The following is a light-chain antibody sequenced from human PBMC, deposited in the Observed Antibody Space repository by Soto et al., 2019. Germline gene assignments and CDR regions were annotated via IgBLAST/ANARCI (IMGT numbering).Light chain of an antibody. Sequence: QSALTQPRSVSGSPGQSVTISCTGTSSDVGGYNFVSWYQQHPGKAPKLMIYDVSKRPSGVPDRFSGSKSGNTASLTISGLQAEDEADYYCCSSAHIDTVVFGGGTKLTVL. V-gene: IGLV2-11*01. CDR2: DVS. J-gene: IGLJ3*02. CDR3: CSSAHIDTVV. CDR1: SSDVGGYNF.